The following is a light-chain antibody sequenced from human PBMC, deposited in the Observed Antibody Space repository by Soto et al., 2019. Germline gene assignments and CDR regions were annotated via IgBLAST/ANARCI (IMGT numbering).Light chain of an antibody. CDR1: SSDVGSYNL. V-gene: IGLV2-23*01. CDR3: CSYAGSSTVV. Sequence: QSALTQPASVSGSPGQSITISCTGTSSDVGSYNLVSWYQQHPGKAPKLMIYEGSKRPSGVSNRFSGSKSGNTASLTISGLQADDEADYYCCSYAGSSTVVFCGGTNLTVL. CDR2: EGS. J-gene: IGLJ2*01.